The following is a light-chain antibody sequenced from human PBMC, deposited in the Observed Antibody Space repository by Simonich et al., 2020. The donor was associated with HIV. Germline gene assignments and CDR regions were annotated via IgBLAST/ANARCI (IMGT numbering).Light chain of an antibody. J-gene: IGKJ1*01. CDR2: GAS. Sequence: EIVMPQSPATLSVSPGDRATLSCRASQSVSSNLAWYQQKPGQAPRLLIYGASTRATGIPARFSGSVSGTEFTLTISSLQSEDFAVYYCQQYNKWPPWTFGQGTKVEIK. V-gene: IGKV3-15*01. CDR3: QQYNKWPPWT. CDR1: QSVSSN.